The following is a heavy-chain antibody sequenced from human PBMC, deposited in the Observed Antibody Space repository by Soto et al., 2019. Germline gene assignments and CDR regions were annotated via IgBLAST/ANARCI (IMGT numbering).Heavy chain of an antibody. V-gene: IGHV3-23*01. J-gene: IGHJ6*02. D-gene: IGHD3-10*01. CDR1: GFIFSSYA. CDR2: ISGSGDST. CDR3: AKAGSRNYYYYGMDV. Sequence: GGSLRLSCAASGFIFSSYAMSWVRQAPGKGLEWVSTISGSGDSTYYADSVKGRFTISKDSSKNTLNLQMNSLRAEDTAVYYCAKAGSRNYYYYGMDVWGQGTTVTVSS.